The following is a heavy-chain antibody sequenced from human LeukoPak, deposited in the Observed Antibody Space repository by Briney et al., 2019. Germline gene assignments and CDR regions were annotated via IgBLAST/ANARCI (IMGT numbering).Heavy chain of an antibody. CDR2: IYSGGAT. Sequence: GGSLRLSCAASGFTVGNNYMSWVRQAPGKGLEWVSLIYSGGATYYADSVKGRFTISRDHSKNTLSMQMNSLRAEDTAVYYCARREDYADSWGQGTLVTVSS. D-gene: IGHD5-24*01. J-gene: IGHJ4*02. CDR1: GFTVGNNY. CDR3: ARREDYADS. V-gene: IGHV3-66*01.